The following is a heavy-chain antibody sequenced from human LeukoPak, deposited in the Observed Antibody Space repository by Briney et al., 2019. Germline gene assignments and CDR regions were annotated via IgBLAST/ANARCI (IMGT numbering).Heavy chain of an antibody. CDR2: INSDGSTT. D-gene: IGHD6-13*01. CDR1: GFAFSSYW. J-gene: IGHJ4*02. Sequence: GGSLRLSCAASGFAFSSYWMHWVRQAPGKGXXXVSRINSDGSTTSYADSVKGRFTISRDNAKNTLYLQMNSLRAEDTAVYYCSRGLYSSTLGYWGQGTLVTVSS. CDR3: SRGLYSSTLGY. V-gene: IGHV3-74*01.